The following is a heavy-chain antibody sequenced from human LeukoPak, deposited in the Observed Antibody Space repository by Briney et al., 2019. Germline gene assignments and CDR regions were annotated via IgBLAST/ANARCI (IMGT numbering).Heavy chain of an antibody. J-gene: IGHJ4*02. D-gene: IGHD4-23*01. V-gene: IGHV4-59*01. CDR3: ARVGNVYGGNSGDAFDY. CDR2: IYYSGST. CDR1: GGSISSYY. Sequence: PSETLSLTCTVSGGSISSYYWSWIRQPPGKGLEWIGYIYYSGSTNYNPSLKSRVTISVEASKIPFSLKLSSVTAADAAVYYCARVGNVYGGNSGDAFDYWGQGTLVTVSS.